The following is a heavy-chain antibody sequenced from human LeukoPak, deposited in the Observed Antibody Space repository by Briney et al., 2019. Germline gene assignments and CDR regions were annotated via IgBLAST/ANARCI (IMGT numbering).Heavy chain of an antibody. CDR3: ARWGTYCGGDCYFEYFQH. V-gene: IGHV3-21*01. CDR1: GFTFSSYS. Sequence: PGGSLRLSCAASGFTFSSYSMNWVRQAPGKGLEWVSSISSSSSYIYYADSVKGRFTISRDNAKNSLYLQMNSLRAEDTAVYYCARWGTYCGGDCYFEYFQHWGQGTLVTVSS. D-gene: IGHD2-21*02. CDR2: ISSSSSYI. J-gene: IGHJ1*01.